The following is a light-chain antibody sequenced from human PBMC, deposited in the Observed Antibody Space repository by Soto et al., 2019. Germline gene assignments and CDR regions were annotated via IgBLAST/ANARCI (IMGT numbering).Light chain of an antibody. CDR3: SSYGGSNNLI. CDR2: EVS. Sequence: QSALTQPASASGSPGQSVTISCTGTRADIGGYNYVSWYQHHPGKAPKLMIYEVSKRPSGVPDRFSGSKSGTTASLTVSGLQAEDEADYYCSSYGGSNNLIFGGGTKLTVL. CDR1: RADIGGYNY. J-gene: IGLJ2*01. V-gene: IGLV2-8*01.